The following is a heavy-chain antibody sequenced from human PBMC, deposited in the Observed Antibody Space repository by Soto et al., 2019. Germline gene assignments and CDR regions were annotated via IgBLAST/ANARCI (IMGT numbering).Heavy chain of an antibody. J-gene: IGHJ2*01. CDR1: GGSISSGDYY. Sequence: QVQLQESGPGLVKPSQTLSLTCTVSGGSISSGDYYWSWIRQPPGKGLEWIGYIYYSGSTYYNPSLKSRVTISVDTSKNQFSLKLSSVTAADTAVYYCARDLIPGRIAAAGYWYFDLWGRGTLVTVSS. CDR3: ARDLIPGRIAAAGYWYFDL. V-gene: IGHV4-30-4*01. D-gene: IGHD6-13*01. CDR2: IYYSGST.